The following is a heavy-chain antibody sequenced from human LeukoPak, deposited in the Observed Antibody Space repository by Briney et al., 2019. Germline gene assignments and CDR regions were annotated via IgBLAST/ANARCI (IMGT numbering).Heavy chain of an antibody. CDR1: GGSISSSSYY. Sequence: SETLSLTCTVSGGSISSSSYYWGWIRQPPGTGLEWIGSVYYSGSTYYNPSLKSRVTISVDTSKNQFSLKLSSVTAADTAVYYCARQGGIAAAGIDYWGQGTLVTVSS. J-gene: IGHJ4*02. D-gene: IGHD6-13*01. CDR2: VYYSGST. CDR3: ARQGGIAAAGIDY. V-gene: IGHV4-39*01.